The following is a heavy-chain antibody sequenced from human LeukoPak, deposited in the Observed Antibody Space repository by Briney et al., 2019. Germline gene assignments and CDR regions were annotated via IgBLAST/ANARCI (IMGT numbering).Heavy chain of an antibody. V-gene: IGHV5-51*01. J-gene: IGHJ5*02. CDR3: ARLGFYCRGTNCYPKARFDP. Sequence: GESLKISCKGSGYRFTSYWIGWVRQMPGKGLDWMGIIYPGDSDTRCSPSFQGQVTISADKSISTAYLQWTSLKASDTAMYYCARLGFYCRGTNCYPKARFDPWGQGTLVTVSS. D-gene: IGHD2-15*01. CDR1: GYRFTSYW. CDR2: IYPGDSDT.